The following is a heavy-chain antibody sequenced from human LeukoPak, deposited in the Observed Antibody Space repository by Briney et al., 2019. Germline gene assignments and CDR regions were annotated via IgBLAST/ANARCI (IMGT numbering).Heavy chain of an antibody. CDR1: GGTFSSYA. CDR3: ARERYYYDSSGYLVY. D-gene: IGHD3-22*01. Sequence: SVKVSCKASGGTFSSYAISWVRQAPGQGLEWMGRIIPILGIANYAQKFQGRVTITADKSTSTAYMELSSLRSEDTAVYHCARERYYYDSSGYLVYWGQGTLVTVSS. V-gene: IGHV1-69*04. J-gene: IGHJ4*02. CDR2: IIPILGIA.